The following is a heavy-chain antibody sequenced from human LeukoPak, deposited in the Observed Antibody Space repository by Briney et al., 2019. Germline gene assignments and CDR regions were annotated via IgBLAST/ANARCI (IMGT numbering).Heavy chain of an antibody. CDR1: GFTFDDYG. CDR3: ARVDDISFDRWFDS. J-gene: IGHJ5*01. D-gene: IGHD3-9*01. Sequence: PGGSLRLSCAASGFTFDDYGMSWVRQAPGKGLEWVSGINWNGGSTGYADSVKGRFTISRDNAKNSLYLQMNRLRAEDTALYYCARVDDISFDRWFDSWGQGTLVTVSS. V-gene: IGHV3-20*04. CDR2: INWNGGST.